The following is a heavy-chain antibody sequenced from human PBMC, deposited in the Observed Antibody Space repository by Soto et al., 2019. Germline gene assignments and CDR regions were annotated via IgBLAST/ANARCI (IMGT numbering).Heavy chain of an antibody. J-gene: IGHJ1*01. V-gene: IGHV3-33*01. D-gene: IGHD3-3*01. CDR3: ARTNTRGYDFLSGYYTTRYFQH. Sequence: GGSLRLSCAASGFTFSSYGMHWVRQAPGKGLEWVAVIWYDGSNKYYADSVKGRFTISRDNSKNKLYLQMNSLRAEDTAVYYCARTNTRGYDFLSGYYTTRYFQHWGQGTLVTVSS. CDR1: GFTFSSYG. CDR2: IWYDGSNK.